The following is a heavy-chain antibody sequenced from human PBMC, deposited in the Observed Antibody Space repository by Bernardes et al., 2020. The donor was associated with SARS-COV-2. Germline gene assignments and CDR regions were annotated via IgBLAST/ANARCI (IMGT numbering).Heavy chain of an antibody. CDR3: VGSSCGRDCYIGGLRSWDDGMDV. Sequence: SETLSLTCTVSGGSISSGSYYWSWIRQPAGKGLEWIGHIYNRGSTNYNPSLKSRVTISVDTSKNQFSLKLSSVTAADTAVYYCVGSSCGRDCYIGGLRSWDDGMDVWGQGTTVTVSS. CDR1: GGSISSGSYY. D-gene: IGHD2-21*02. V-gene: IGHV4-61*09. J-gene: IGHJ6*02. CDR2: IYNRGST.